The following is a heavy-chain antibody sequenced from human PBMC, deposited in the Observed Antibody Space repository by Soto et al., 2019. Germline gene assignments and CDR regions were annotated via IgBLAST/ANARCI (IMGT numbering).Heavy chain of an antibody. CDR1: GYTSTSYG. CDR2: ISAYNGNT. CDR3: TCITVVQGVRDSWFDP. V-gene: IGHV1-18*04. Sequence: GASVKVSCKASGYTSTSYGISWVRQAPGQGLEWMGSISAYNGNTNNAQKLQGRVTMTTDTSTSTAYMELRSLRSDDTAVYYCTCITVVQGVRDSWFDPWGKGTLVTVSS. D-gene: IGHD3-10*01. J-gene: IGHJ5*02.